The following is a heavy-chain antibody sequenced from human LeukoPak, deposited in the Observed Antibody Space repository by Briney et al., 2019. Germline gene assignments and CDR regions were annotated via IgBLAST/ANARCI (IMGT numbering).Heavy chain of an antibody. V-gene: IGHV3-30-3*01. D-gene: IGHD3-22*01. CDR2: ISYDGSNK. CDR1: GFTFSSYA. Sequence: AGSLRLYCAASGFTFSSYAMHWVRQAQGQGLEWVAVISYDGSNKYYADSVKGRFTSSRDNSKNTLYLQMNSLRAEDTAVYYCARDGGSYYYDSRGYYPGDYWGQGTLVTVSS. J-gene: IGHJ4*02. CDR3: ARDGGSYYYDSRGYYPGDY.